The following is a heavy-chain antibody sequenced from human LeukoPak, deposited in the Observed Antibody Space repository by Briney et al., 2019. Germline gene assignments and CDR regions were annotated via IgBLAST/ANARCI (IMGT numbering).Heavy chain of an antibody. CDR3: ARGASPKDAVFFDY. CDR2: VHSSGDI. CDR1: AGSITSYY. Sequence: KSSATLSLTCTVSAGSITSYYWTWIRQPAGKGLEWIGRVHSSGDIYHNAAFRSRAAVSGDASKNQFSLQLNSVTAADTAVYYCARGASPKDAVFFDYWGQGALITVPS. D-gene: IGHD3-16*01. V-gene: IGHV4-4*07. J-gene: IGHJ4*02.